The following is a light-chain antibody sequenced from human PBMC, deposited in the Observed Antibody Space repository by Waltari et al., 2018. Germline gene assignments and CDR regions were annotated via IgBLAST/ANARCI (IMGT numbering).Light chain of an antibody. CDR1: QSLLHSLGNTY. CDR2: LGS. J-gene: IGKJ1*01. Sequence: DIVMTQSPLSLSVTPGEPASISCRSSQSLLHSLGNTYLDWYLQRPGQSPQLLIYLGSIRSSGVPDRFSGSGSGTDFTLKISRVEAEYVGIYYCMQALQTPWTFGQGTKVEIK. CDR3: MQALQTPWT. V-gene: IGKV2-28*01.